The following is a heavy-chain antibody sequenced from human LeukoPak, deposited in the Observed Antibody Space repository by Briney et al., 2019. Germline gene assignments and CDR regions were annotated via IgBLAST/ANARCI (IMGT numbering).Heavy chain of an antibody. J-gene: IGHJ5*02. CDR3: ATQQCSGGSCYSRAIWFDP. D-gene: IGHD2-15*01. Sequence: SEPLSLTCTVSGGSIRSSRYFWGWIRQPPGKGLEWIASMYHSGNTYYNPSLKSRVTVSVDTSKNQFSLKLNSVTAADTAVYYCATQQCSGGSCYSRAIWFDPWGQGTLVTVSS. V-gene: IGHV4-39*01. CDR2: MYHSGNT. CDR1: GGSIRSSRYF.